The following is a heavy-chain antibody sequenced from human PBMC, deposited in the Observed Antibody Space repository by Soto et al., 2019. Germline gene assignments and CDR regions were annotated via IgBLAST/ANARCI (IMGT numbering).Heavy chain of an antibody. D-gene: IGHD6-19*01. CDR1: GYSLSSGSY. CDR3: ARVHVMVVAGSTFDY. CDR2: IYHGGTT. Sequence: SETLSLTCTVSGYSLSSGSYWAWIRQPPGKGPEWIASIYHGGTTFYNLSLRSRITISVDTSNNQFSLKLTSVTAADTAVYYCARVHVMVVAGSTFDYWGHGTLVTVSS. V-gene: IGHV4-38-2*02. J-gene: IGHJ4*01.